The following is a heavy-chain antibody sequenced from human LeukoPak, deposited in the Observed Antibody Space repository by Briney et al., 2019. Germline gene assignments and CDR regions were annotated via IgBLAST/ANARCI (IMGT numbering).Heavy chain of an antibody. CDR2: INPNSGGT. Sequence: ASVKVSCKASGYTFTGYYMHWVRQAPGQGVEGVGRINPNSGGTNYAQKFQGRVTMTRDTSISTAYMELSRRRSDDTAVYYCARLMYYYDSSGPIDYWGQGTLVTVSS. CDR1: GYTFTGYY. D-gene: IGHD3-22*01. J-gene: IGHJ4*02. CDR3: ARLMYYYDSSGPIDY. V-gene: IGHV1-2*06.